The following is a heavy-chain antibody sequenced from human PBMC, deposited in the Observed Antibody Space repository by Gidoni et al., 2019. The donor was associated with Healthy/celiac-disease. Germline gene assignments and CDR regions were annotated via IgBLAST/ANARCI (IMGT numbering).Heavy chain of an antibody. CDR2: INQSGST. D-gene: IGHD3-3*01. V-gene: IGHV4-34*01. CDR1: GGSFSGYY. CDR3: VTALSGYYPDY. Sequence: QVQLQQWGAGRLKPSETLSLTCAVYGGSFSGYYWSWIRQPPGKGLEWIGEINQSGSTNYNPSLKSRVTISVDTSKNQFSLKLSSVTAADTAVYYCVTALSGYYPDYWGQGTLVTVSS. J-gene: IGHJ4*02.